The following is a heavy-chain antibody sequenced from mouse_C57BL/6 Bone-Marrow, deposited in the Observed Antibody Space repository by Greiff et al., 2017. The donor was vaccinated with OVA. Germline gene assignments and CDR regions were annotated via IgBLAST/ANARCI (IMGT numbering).Heavy chain of an antibody. J-gene: IGHJ4*01. CDR1: GYTFTSYW. Sequence: VQLQQPGTELVKPGASVKLSCKASGYTFTSYWMHWVKQRPGQGLEWIGNINPSNGGTNYNEKFKSKATLTVDKSSSTAYMQLSSLTSEDSAVYYCARGGYSNFYAMDDWGQGTSVTVSS. V-gene: IGHV1-53*01. CDR2: INPSNGGT. CDR3: ARGGYSNFYAMDD. D-gene: IGHD2-5*01.